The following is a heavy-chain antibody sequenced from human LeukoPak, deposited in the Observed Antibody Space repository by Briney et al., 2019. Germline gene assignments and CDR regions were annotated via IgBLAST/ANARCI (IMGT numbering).Heavy chain of an antibody. CDR2: IYYSGST. D-gene: IGHD2-15*01. J-gene: IGHJ5*02. V-gene: IGHV4-31*03. Sequence: SETLSLTCSVSGGSISSGGYYWSWIRQHPGKGLEWTGYIYYSGSTYYNPSLKSRVTISVDTAKNQCSLKLSSVTAADTAVYYCARDGGTYCSGGSCYFDPWGQGTLVTVSS. CDR1: GGSISSGGYY. CDR3: ARDGGTYCSGGSCYFDP.